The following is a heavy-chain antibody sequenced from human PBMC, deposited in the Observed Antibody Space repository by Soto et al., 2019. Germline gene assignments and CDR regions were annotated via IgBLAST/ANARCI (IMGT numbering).Heavy chain of an antibody. Sequence: GESLKISCKGSGYSFTSYWIGWVRQMPGKGLEWMGIIYPGDSDTRYSPSFQGQVTISADKSISTAYLQWSSLKASDTAMYYCARTYYDCWSGYLFDYWGQGTLVTVSS. V-gene: IGHV5-51*01. CDR2: IYPGDSDT. D-gene: IGHD3-3*01. J-gene: IGHJ4*02. CDR3: ARTYYDCWSGYLFDY. CDR1: GYSFTSYW.